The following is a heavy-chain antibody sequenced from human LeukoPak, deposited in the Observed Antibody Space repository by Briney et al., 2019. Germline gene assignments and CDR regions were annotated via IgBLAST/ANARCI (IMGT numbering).Heavy chain of an antibody. Sequence: PGGSLRLSCAASEFTFSSYWMHWVRQAPGKELVRVSRIKGDGSSTTYADSVKGRFTISRDNAKNTLYLQMNSLTAEDTAVYYCARGAYCGGDCPLPNSLYWGRGTLVTVSS. V-gene: IGHV3-74*01. CDR2: IKGDGSST. J-gene: IGHJ4*02. CDR1: EFTFSSYW. D-gene: IGHD2-21*01. CDR3: ARGAYCGGDCPLPNSLY.